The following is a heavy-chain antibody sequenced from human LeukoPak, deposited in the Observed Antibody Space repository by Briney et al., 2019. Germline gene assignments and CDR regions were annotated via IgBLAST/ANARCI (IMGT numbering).Heavy chain of an antibody. CDR1: GFSFRDAW. D-gene: IGHD6-6*01. CDR3: AKVRGIAARGNDAFDI. J-gene: IGHJ3*02. Sequence: PGGSLRLSCAASGFSFRDAWMTWVRQAPGKGLEWVGRIRSKTDGGTTDYAVSVQGRFTISRDNSKNTLYLQMNSLRAEDTAVYYCAKVRGIAARGNDAFDIWGQGTMVTVSS. V-gene: IGHV3-15*01. CDR2: IRSKTDGGTT.